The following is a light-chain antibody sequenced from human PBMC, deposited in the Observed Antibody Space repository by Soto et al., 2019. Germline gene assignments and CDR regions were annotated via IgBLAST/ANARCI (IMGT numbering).Light chain of an antibody. Sequence: DIQMTQSPSSRSASVGDRVTITCRASKGISPNLAWFQHKPGKAPKSLIYAAYSLLSEVPSRFNSSGSGTDFTHTNRSQQPEDFATYYCQQYKSYPITFGQGTRLEIK. J-gene: IGKJ5*01. V-gene: IGKV1-16*01. CDR1: KGISPN. CDR2: AAY. CDR3: QQYKSYPIT.